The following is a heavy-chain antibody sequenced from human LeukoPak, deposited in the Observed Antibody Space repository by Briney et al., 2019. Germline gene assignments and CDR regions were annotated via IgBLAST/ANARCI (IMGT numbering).Heavy chain of an antibody. CDR2: INTGNGNT. J-gene: IGHJ4*02. CDR1: GYTFSSYA. Sequence: ASVKVSYKASGYTFSSYAMHWVRQAPGQRLEWMGWINTGNGNTKYSQKFQGRVTITRDTSASTAYMELSSLRSEDTAVYYCARASDILTGYAYYFDYWGQGTLVTDSS. D-gene: IGHD3-9*01. CDR3: ARASDILTGYAYYFDY. V-gene: IGHV1-3*04.